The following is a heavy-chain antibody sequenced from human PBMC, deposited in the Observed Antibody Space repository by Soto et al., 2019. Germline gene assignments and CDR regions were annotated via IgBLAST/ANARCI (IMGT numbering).Heavy chain of an antibody. D-gene: IGHD2-2*01. J-gene: IGHJ3*02. CDR3: ARLGRGYCSNTSCYGAFDI. CDR2: IYPGDSDT. CDR1: GYSFTSYW. V-gene: IGHV5-51*01. Sequence: PGESLKISCKGSGYSFTSYWIGWVRQMPGKGLEWMGIIYPGDSDTRYSPSFQGQVTISADKSISTAYLQWSSLKASDTAMYYCARLGRGYCSNTSCYGAFDIWGHGTMVTVSS.